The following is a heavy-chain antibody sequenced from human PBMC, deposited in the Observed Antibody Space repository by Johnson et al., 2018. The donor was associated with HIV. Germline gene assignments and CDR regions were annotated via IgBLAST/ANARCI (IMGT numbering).Heavy chain of an antibody. Sequence: QVQLLESGGGVVPPGGSLRLSCAASGFTFRTYPMHWVRQAPGKGLEWMAVVSYNEDKKYYADSVKGRFTISRDNSKNTLYLQMNSLRAEDTAIYYCARLPSGYNRDAFNIWGQGTMVTVSS. CDR1: GFTFRTYP. V-gene: IGHV3-30*04. D-gene: IGHD5-18*01. CDR3: ARLPSGYNRDAFNI. CDR2: VSYNEDKK. J-gene: IGHJ3*02.